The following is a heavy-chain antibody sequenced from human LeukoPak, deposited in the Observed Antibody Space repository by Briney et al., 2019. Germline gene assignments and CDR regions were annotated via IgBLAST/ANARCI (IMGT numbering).Heavy chain of an antibody. Sequence: SVKVSCKASGYTFTSYGISWVRQAPGQGLEWMGGIIPIFGTANYAQKFQGRVTITADESTSTAYMELSSLRSEDTAVYYCARGWGTTLLLSSSSGYMDVWGKGTTVTVSS. CDR1: GYTFTSYG. CDR2: IIPIFGTA. J-gene: IGHJ6*03. CDR3: ARGWGTTLLLSSSSGYMDV. D-gene: IGHD6-6*01. V-gene: IGHV1-69*13.